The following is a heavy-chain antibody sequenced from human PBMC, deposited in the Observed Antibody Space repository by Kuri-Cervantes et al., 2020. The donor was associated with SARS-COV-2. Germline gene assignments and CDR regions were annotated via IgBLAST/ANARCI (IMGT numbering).Heavy chain of an antibody. CDR2: IYYSGST. V-gene: IGHV4-61*01. CDR3: ARPYSSSWYGGFDY. D-gene: IGHD6-13*01. J-gene: IGHJ4*02. Sequence: ESLKISCTVSGGSVSSGSYYWSWIRQPPGKGLEWIGYIYYSGSTNYNPSLKSRVTISVDTSKNQFSLKLSSVTAADTAVYYCARPYSSSWYGGFDYWGQGTLVTVSS. CDR1: GGSVSSGSYY.